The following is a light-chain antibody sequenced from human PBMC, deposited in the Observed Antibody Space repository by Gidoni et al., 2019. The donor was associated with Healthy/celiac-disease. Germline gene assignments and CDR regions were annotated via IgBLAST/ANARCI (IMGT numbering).Light chain of an antibody. CDR3: QQRSNWRWT. J-gene: IGKJ1*01. CDR2: EAS. CDR1: QSVSSY. V-gene: IGKV3-11*01. Sequence: EIVLTPSPATLSLSPGERATLSCRASQSVSSYLAWYQQKPGQAPRLLIYEASNRATGIPARFSGSGSGTDFTLTISSLEPEDFAVYYCQQRSNWRWTFGQGTKVEIK.